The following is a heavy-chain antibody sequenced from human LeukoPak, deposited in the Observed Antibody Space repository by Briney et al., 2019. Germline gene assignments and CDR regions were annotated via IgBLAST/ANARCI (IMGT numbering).Heavy chain of an antibody. CDR1: GYTFTGYY. J-gene: IGHJ4*02. CDR2: INPNSGGT. V-gene: IGHV1-2*02. D-gene: IGHD4-17*01. CDR3: AGAIIYGDYCFSENSSNCASLGYFDY. Sequence: ASVKVSCKASGYTFTGYYMHWVRQAPGQGLEWMGWINPNSGGTNYAQKFQGRVTMTRDTSISTAYMELSRLRSDDTAVYYCAGAIIYGDYCFSENSSNCASLGYFDYWGQGTLVTVSS.